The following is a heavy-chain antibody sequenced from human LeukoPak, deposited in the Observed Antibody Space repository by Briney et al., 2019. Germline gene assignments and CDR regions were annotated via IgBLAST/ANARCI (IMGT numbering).Heavy chain of an antibody. V-gene: IGHV3-7*04. J-gene: IGHJ6*02. Sequence: TGGSLRLSCAASGSTLSSYWMTWVRQAPGKGLQWVANINQDGSEMYYVDSVKGRFTISRDNAKNSLYLQMNSLRAEDTAVYYCARSAGEIYYYYGMDVWGQGTTVTVSS. D-gene: IGHD3-16*01. CDR1: GSTLSSYW. CDR2: INQDGSEM. CDR3: ARSAGEIYYYYGMDV.